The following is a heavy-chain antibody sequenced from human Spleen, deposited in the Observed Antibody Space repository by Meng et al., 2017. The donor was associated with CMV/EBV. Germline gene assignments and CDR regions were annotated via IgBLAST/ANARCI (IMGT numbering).Heavy chain of an antibody. Sequence: GESLKISCAASGFTFSSYVMSWVRQAPGKGLEWVSVISASGSSTFSADSVKGRFTISRDNSNNMLYLHMNSLRAEDTALYYCAKDFYDFWSGYPPYYFDSWGQGTLVTVSS. D-gene: IGHD3-3*01. V-gene: IGHV3-23*01. CDR2: ISASGSST. CDR3: AKDFYDFWSGYPPYYFDS. CDR1: GFTFSSYV. J-gene: IGHJ4*02.